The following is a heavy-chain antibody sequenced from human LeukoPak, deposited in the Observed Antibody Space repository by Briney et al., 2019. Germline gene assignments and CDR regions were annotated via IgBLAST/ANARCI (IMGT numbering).Heavy chain of an antibody. CDR1: GFTFSSYG. CDR3: AKDSGDSSGWSSAFDI. D-gene: IGHD6-19*01. V-gene: IGHV3-30*18. CDR2: ISYVGSNK. Sequence: GGSLRPSCAASGFTFSSYGMHWVRQAPGKGLEWVAVISYVGSNKYYADSVKGRFTISRDNSKNTLYLQMNSLRAEDTAVYYCAKDSGDSSGWSSAFDIWGQGTMVTVSS. J-gene: IGHJ3*02.